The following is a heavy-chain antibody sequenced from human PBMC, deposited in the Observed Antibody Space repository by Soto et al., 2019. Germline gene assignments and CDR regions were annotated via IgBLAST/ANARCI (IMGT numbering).Heavy chain of an antibody. J-gene: IGHJ6*02. D-gene: IGHD3-22*01. Sequence: QVQLRQWGAGLVKPSATLVLTCGVSGGSFTDYYWSWIRQSPGKGLEWLGEINHSASSTYSPSLAGRISSLVDTSKKQFSRRLTSVTAADTAMYYCARGEYDSSGLYSWAPLAFDVWGHGTTVAVSS. CDR2: INHSASS. CDR1: GGSFTDYY. V-gene: IGHV4-34*01. CDR3: ARGEYDSSGLYSWAPLAFDV.